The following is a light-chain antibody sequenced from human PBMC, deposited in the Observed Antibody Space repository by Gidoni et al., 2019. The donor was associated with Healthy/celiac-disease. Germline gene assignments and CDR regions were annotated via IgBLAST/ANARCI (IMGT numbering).Light chain of an antibody. CDR2: GAS. V-gene: IGKV3-20*01. CDR3: QQYGSSSIT. J-gene: IGKJ5*01. Sequence: EIVLTQSPGTLSLYPGERATLSCRASQSVSSSYLAWYQQKPRQAPRPLIYGASSRATGIPDRFSGSGSGTDFTLTISRLDPEDFAVYYCQQYGSSSITFGQGTRLEIK. CDR1: QSVSSSY.